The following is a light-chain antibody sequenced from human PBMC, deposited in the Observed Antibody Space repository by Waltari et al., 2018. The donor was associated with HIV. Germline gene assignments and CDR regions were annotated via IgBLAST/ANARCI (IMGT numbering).Light chain of an antibody. J-gene: IGLJ3*02. CDR1: SSNIGTNS. CDR3: STWDDILIGRV. V-gene: IGLV1-44*01. CDR2: SDD. Sequence: QSLLTQPPSASGAPGQKVTITCSGSSSNIGTNSVYWYQHFPGSAPTLLISSDDKRSPRVSDRFSAAKSGTSASLSIRGLLCDDEAVYYCSTWDDILIGRVFGGGTRLTVL.